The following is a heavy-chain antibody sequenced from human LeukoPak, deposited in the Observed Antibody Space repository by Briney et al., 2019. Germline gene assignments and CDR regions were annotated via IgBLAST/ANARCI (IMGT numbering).Heavy chain of an antibody. CDR1: GFTVSSNY. J-gene: IGHJ6*02. CDR3: ARTYYDFWSGYYAAQGDYYYYGMDV. Sequence: GGSLRLSCAASGFTVSSNYMSWVRQAPGKGLEWVSVIYSGGSTYYADSVKGRFTISRDNSKNTLYLQMNSLRAEDTAVYYCARTYYDFWSGYYAAQGDYYYYGMDVWGQGTTVTVSS. CDR2: IYSGGST. D-gene: IGHD3-3*01. V-gene: IGHV3-66*01.